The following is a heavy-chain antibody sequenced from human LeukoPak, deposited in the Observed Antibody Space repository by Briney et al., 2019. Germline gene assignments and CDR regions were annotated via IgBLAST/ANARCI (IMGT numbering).Heavy chain of an antibody. V-gene: IGHV4-59*08. Sequence: PSETLSLTCTVSGGSISTYYWSWIRQPPGEGLEWIGSIYYSGTTHSNPSLKSRATISVDTSKNQFSLKLSSVTAADTAVYYCARHGRPGYAFDIWGQGTMVTVSS. CDR2: IYYSGTT. J-gene: IGHJ3*02. D-gene: IGHD2-2*01. CDR1: GGSISTYY. CDR3: ARHGRPGYAFDI.